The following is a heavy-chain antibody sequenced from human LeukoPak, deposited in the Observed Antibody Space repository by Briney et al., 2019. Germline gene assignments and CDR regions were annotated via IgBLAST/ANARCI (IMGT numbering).Heavy chain of an antibody. J-gene: IGHJ2*01. D-gene: IGHD1-7*01. CDR3: AASPPTGTTWYFDL. CDR2: ISGNGNST. CDR1: GFTFSTYA. Sequence: GGSLRLSCAASGFTFSTYAMHWVRQAPGKGLEYVSAISGNGNSTYYANSVRGRFTISRDSSKNTLYLQMGSLRADDMAVYYCAASPPTGTTWYFDLWGRGTLVTVSS. V-gene: IGHV3-64*01.